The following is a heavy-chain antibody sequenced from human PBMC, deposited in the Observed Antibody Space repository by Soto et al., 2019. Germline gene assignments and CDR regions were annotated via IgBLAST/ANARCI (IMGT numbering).Heavy chain of an antibody. CDR2: ISWDGGST. D-gene: IGHD6-19*01. Sequence: EVQLVESGGVVVQPGGSLRLSCAASGFTFDDYTMHWVRQAPGKGLEWVSLISWDGGSTYYADSVKGRFTISRDNSKNSLYLQMNSLRTEDTALYYCAKDSQGSRIAVDRWGYYYGMDVWGQGPTVTVSS. CDR3: AKDSQGSRIAVDRWGYYYGMDV. V-gene: IGHV3-43*01. J-gene: IGHJ6*02. CDR1: GFTFDDYT.